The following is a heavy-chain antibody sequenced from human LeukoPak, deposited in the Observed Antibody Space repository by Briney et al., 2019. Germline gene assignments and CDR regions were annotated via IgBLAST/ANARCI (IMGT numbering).Heavy chain of an antibody. CDR1: GFTFSTYA. J-gene: IGHJ4*02. Sequence: GGSLRLSCVASGFTFSTYAMHWVRQAPGKGLEWMAVTSYDGSDKYYADSVKGRFTISRDNSENTLYLQMNSLRPEDTAIYYCARDSRQGSGWSGIDYWGQGTLVTVSS. CDR3: ARDSRQGSGWSGIDY. V-gene: IGHV3-30*04. CDR2: TSYDGSDK. D-gene: IGHD6-19*01.